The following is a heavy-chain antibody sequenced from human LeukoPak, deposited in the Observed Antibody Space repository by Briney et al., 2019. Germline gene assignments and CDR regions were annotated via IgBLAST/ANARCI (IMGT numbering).Heavy chain of an antibody. J-gene: IGHJ4*02. D-gene: IGHD2-2*01. CDR1: GYSLTELS. CDR3: ATGTIYCSSCSGDY. Sequence: ASVKVSCKVSGYSLTELSMHWVRQAPGKGLEWMGGFDPDDGETPLFAQKFQGRVSMTEDASTDTAYMELSSLSSEDTAVYYCATGTIYCSSCSGDYWGQGTLVTVSS. V-gene: IGHV1-24*01. CDR2: FDPDDGET.